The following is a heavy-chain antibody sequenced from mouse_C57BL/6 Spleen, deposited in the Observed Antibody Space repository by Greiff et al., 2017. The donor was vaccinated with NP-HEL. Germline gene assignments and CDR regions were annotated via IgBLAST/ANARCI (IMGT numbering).Heavy chain of an antibody. CDR3: APYGSSYVGYFDV. Sequence: VQLQQPGTELVKPGASVKLSCKASGYTFTSYWMHWVKQRPGQGLEWIGNINPSNGGTNYNEKFKSKATLTVDKSSSTAYMQLSSLTSEDSAVYYCAPYGSSYVGYFDVWGTGTTVTVSS. D-gene: IGHD1-1*01. CDR1: GYTFTSYW. CDR2: INPSNGGT. J-gene: IGHJ1*03. V-gene: IGHV1-53*01.